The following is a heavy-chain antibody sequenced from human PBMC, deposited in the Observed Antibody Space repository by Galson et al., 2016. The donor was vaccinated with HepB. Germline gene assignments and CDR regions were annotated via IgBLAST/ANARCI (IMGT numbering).Heavy chain of an antibody. V-gene: IGHV1-3*01. J-gene: IGHJ5*02. D-gene: IGHD3-3*01. CDR1: GYTFTSYA. Sequence: SVKVSCKASGYTFTSYAMHWVRQAPGQRLEWMGWINAGNGNTKYSQKFQGRVTITRDTSASTVYMGLSSLRSEDTAVYYCARDPVYYDFWSGYYPFNWFDPWGQGALVTVSS. CDR2: INAGNGNT. CDR3: ARDPVYYDFWSGYYPFNWFDP.